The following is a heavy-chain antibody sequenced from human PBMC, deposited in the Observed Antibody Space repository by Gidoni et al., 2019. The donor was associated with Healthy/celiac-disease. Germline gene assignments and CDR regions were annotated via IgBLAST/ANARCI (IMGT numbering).Heavy chain of an antibody. CDR3: ARGLLWFGTYGMDV. V-gene: IGHV4-34*01. CDR1: GGSFSGYY. CDR2: INHSGST. Sequence: QVQLQQWGAGLLKPSETLSLTCAVYGGSFSGYYWSWIRQPPGKGLEWIGEINHSGSTNYNPSLKSRVTISVDTSKNQFSLKLSSVTAADTAVYYCARGLLWFGTYGMDVWGQGTTVTVSS. J-gene: IGHJ6*02. D-gene: IGHD3-10*01.